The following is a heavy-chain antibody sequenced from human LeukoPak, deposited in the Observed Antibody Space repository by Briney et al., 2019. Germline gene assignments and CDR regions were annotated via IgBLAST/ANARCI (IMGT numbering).Heavy chain of an antibody. Sequence: SETLSLTCTVSGGSISSYYWSWIRQPPGKGLEWIGYVYDSGSTNYNPSLKSRVTISVDTSKRQFSLKLSSVAAADTAVYYCARAARAVPGTCNWFDPWGQGTLVTVSS. CDR3: ARAARAVPGTCNWFDP. D-gene: IGHD6-13*01. J-gene: IGHJ5*02. V-gene: IGHV4-59*08. CDR1: GGSISSYY. CDR2: VYDSGST.